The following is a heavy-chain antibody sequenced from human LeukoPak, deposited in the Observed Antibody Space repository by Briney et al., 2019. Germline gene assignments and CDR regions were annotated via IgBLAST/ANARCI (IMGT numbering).Heavy chain of an antibody. CDR3: ARADGSGSPLDY. CDR1: GGSISSYY. V-gene: IGHV4-59*01. J-gene: IGHJ4*02. CDR2: IYYSGST. Sequence: SETLSLTCTVSGGSISSYYWSWIRRPPGKGLEWIGYIYYSGSTNYNPSLKSRVTISVDTSKNQFSLKLSSVTAADTAVYYCARADGSGSPLDYWGQGTLVTVSS. D-gene: IGHD3-10*01.